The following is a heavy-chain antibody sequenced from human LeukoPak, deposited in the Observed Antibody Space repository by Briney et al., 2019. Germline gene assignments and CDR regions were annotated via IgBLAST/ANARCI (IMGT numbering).Heavy chain of an antibody. J-gene: IGHJ4*02. V-gene: IGHV4-39*07. CDR3: ASGSPLRYFPD. Sequence: SETLSLTCTVSGGSISSSSYYWGWIRQPPGKGLEWIGSIYYTGSTHYSPSLKSRVTISLDTSKNEFSLKLSSVTAADTAVYYCASGSPLRYFPDWGQGTLVTVSS. CDR2: IYYTGST. CDR1: GGSISSSSYY. D-gene: IGHD3-9*01.